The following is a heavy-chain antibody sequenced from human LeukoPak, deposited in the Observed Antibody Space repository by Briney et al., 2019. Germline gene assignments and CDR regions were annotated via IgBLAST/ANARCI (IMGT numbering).Heavy chain of an antibody. CDR1: GFTFSSYG. Sequence: GGSLRLSCAASGFTFSSYGMHWVRQAPGKGLEWVAFIRYDGSNKYYAASVKGRFTISRDNSKNTLYLQMNSLRAEDTAVYYCAKVYDYGDYGAFDIWGQGTMVTVSS. D-gene: IGHD4-17*01. CDR3: AKVYDYGDYGAFDI. J-gene: IGHJ3*02. CDR2: IRYDGSNK. V-gene: IGHV3-30*02.